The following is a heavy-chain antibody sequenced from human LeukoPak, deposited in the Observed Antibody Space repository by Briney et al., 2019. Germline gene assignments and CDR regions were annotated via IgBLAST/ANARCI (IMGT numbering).Heavy chain of an antibody. D-gene: IGHD2-2*01. Sequence: LSLPCRVSGGSIRRGTFFWRLIPQPPGEGPEGVWDTHYTGSTYNNPSLRSRVTISVDTPKNQPSLKLSSVTAADTAVYYCARDGCSGPSCYGNWFDPWGQGTLVTVSS. CDR1: GGSIRRGTFF. J-gene: IGHJ5*02. CDR2: THYTGST. V-gene: IGHV4-31*03. CDR3: ARDGCSGPSCYGNWFDP.